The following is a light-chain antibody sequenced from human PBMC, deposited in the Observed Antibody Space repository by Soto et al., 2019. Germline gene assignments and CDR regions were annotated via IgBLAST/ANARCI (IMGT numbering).Light chain of an antibody. CDR2: DVY. CDR3: CSHAGSSVV. Sequence: QSALTQPRSVSGSPGQSVTISCTGTSSDVGRYSFVTWYQQHPGKAPKLIIYDVYKRPSGVPDRFSGSKSGNTASLTISGLQAEDETDYYCCSHAGSSVVFGTGTMVTVL. J-gene: IGLJ1*01. V-gene: IGLV2-11*01. CDR1: SSDVGRYSF.